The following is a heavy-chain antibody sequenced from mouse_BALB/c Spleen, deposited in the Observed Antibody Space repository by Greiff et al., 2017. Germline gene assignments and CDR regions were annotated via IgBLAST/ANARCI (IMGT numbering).Heavy chain of an antibody. CDR3: ARVHYGSSSHYFDY. J-gene: IGHJ2*01. CDR1: GFNIKDYY. Sequence: VQLQQSGAELVRPGALVKLSCKASGFNIKDYYMHWVKQRPEQGLEWIGWIDPENGNTIYDPKFQGKASITADTSSNTAYLQLRSLTSEDTAVYYCARVHYGSSSHYFDYWGQGTTLTVSS. D-gene: IGHD1-1*01. V-gene: IGHV14-1*02. CDR2: IDPENGNT.